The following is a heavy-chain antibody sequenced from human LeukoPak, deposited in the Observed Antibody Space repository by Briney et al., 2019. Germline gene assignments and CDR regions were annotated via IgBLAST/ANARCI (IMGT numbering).Heavy chain of an antibody. CDR1: GYSFSSYW. V-gene: IGHV5-51*01. Sequence: GESLKISCKGSGYSFSSYWIAWVRQMPGKGLEWMGIIYPGDSDTKYSPSFQGQVTMSADKSISTAYLQWSSLKASDTAMYYCAGGRVGYCSGGSCYSGLEYWGQGTLVTVSS. CDR3: AGGRVGYCSGGSCYSGLEY. D-gene: IGHD2-15*01. J-gene: IGHJ4*02. CDR2: IYPGDSDT.